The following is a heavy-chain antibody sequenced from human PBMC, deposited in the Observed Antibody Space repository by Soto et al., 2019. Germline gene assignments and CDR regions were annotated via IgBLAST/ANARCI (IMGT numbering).Heavy chain of an antibody. CDR3: ARAEDCSSTSCYFDY. CDR1: GYSFTSYW. CDR2: IYPGDSDT. Sequence: GESLKISCKGSGYSFTSYWIGWVRQMPGKGLGWMGIIYPGDSDTRYSPSFQGQVTITADKSISTAYLQWSRLKASDTVMYYCARAEDCSSTSCYFDYWGQGTLVTVSS. V-gene: IGHV5-51*01. J-gene: IGHJ4*02. D-gene: IGHD2-2*01.